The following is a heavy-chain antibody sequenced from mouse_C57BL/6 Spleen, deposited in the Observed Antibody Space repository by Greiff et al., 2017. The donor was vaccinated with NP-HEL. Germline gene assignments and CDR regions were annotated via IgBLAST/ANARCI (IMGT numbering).Heavy chain of an antibody. D-gene: IGHD3-2*02. CDR1: GYTFTSYW. J-gene: IGHJ4*01. V-gene: IGHV1-61*01. CDR3: ARGGSGYVGDY. CDR2: IYPSDSET. Sequence: QVQLQQPGAELVRPGSSVKLSCKASGYTFTSYWMDWVKQRPGQGLEWIGNIYPSDSETHYNQKFKDKATLTVDKSSSTAYMQLSSLTSEDSAVYYCARGGSGYVGDYWGQGTSVTVSS.